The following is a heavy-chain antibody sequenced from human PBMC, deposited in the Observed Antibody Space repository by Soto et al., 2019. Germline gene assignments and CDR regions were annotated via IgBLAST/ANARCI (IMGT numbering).Heavy chain of an antibody. CDR2: ITPIYPTT. CDR1: GGTFYTYT. V-gene: IGHV1-69*15. J-gene: IGHJ4*02. D-gene: IGHD5-18*01. Sequence: QVQLVQSGAEVRKPGSSVQVSCKASGGTFYTYTFSWVRQAPGQGLEWMGSITPIYPTTNYAEKFQGRLTVTADGSTNTAYMELNSLTSDDTAVYYCARIPRYSFPTSDDLDSGGQGTLVTVAS. CDR3: ARIPRYSFPTSDDLDS.